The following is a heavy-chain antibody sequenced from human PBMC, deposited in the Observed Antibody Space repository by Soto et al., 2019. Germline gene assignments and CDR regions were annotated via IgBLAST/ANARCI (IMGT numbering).Heavy chain of an antibody. D-gene: IGHD3-3*01. CDR3: ARADYDFWSGYTSYMDV. J-gene: IGHJ6*03. Sequence: QVQLQESGPGLVKPSETLSLTCTVSGGSISSYYWSWIRQPPGKGLEWIGYIYYSGSTNYNPSLKSRVTTSVDTSKNQFSLKLSSVTAADTAVYYCARADYDFWSGYTSYMDVWGKGTTVTVSS. V-gene: IGHV4-59*01. CDR1: GGSISSYY. CDR2: IYYSGST.